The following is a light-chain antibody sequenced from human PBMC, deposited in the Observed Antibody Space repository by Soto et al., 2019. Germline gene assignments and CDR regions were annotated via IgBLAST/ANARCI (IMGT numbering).Light chain of an antibody. V-gene: IGLV2-14*03. CDR2: HVT. J-gene: IGLJ3*02. Sequence: QSVLTQPASVSGSPGQSITISCTGTSSDVGGYNYVSWYQQHPGDAPKLMIYHVTNRPSGVSNRFSGSKSGNTASLTISGLQAEDEADYYCSSYTSSTAYMFGSGTKLTVL. CDR1: SSDVGGYNY. CDR3: SSYTSSTAYM.